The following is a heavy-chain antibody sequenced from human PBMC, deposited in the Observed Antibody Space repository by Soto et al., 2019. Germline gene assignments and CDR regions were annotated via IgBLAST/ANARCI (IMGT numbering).Heavy chain of an antibody. CDR1: GFTFSSFN. J-gene: IGHJ4*02. V-gene: IGHV3-21*01. CDR3: ASRRLGYCTGGTCPEF. CDR2: ISITGNYK. Sequence: EVQLVESGGGLVKPGGSLRLSCAASGFTFSSFNMDWVRQAPGKGLEWVSSISITGNYKYYAVSLKGRFTISRDNAQNLLFLQMDSLRPEDTAVYYCASRRLGYCTGGTCPEFWGQGTLVTVTS. D-gene: IGHD2-15*01.